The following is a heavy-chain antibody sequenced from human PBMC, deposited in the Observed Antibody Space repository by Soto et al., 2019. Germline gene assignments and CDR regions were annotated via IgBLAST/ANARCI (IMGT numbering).Heavy chain of an antibody. CDR2: IYYSGST. D-gene: IGHD3-3*01. CDR1: GGSISSYY. Sequence: SETLSLTCTVSGGSISSYYWSWIRQPPGKGLEWIGYIYYSGSTNYNPSLKSRVTISVDTSKNQFSLKLSSVTAADTAVYYCGRVLFGRGNWFDPWGQGTLVTVS. CDR3: GRVLFGRGNWFDP. J-gene: IGHJ5*02. V-gene: IGHV4-59*01.